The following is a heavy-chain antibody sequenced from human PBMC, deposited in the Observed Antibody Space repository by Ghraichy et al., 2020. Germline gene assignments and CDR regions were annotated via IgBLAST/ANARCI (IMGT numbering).Heavy chain of an antibody. J-gene: IGHJ4*02. CDR1: GVSIRSDH. CDR3: ARWMGHFDF. V-gene: IGHV4-59*01. Sequence: SETLSLTCTVSGVSIRSDHWSLIRQPPGKGLEWIGHFSYSGNTNYNPSLRSRVTMSVDTSKNQFSLKVTSVTAADTAVYYCARWMGHFDFWGQGTLVTVSS. CDR2: FSYSGNT. D-gene: IGHD2-2*03.